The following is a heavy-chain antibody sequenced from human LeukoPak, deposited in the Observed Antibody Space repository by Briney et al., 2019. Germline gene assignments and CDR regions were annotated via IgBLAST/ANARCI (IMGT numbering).Heavy chain of an antibody. V-gene: IGHV3-48*01. D-gene: IGHD6-19*01. CDR2: ISSSSSTI. CDR1: GFTFSSYS. Sequence: PGGSLRLSCAASGFTFSSYSMNWVRQAPGKGLEWVSYISSSSSTIYYADSVKGRFTISRDNAKNSLYLQMNSLRAEDTAVYYCARDWSSSGWYLAFDIWGQGTMVTVSS. J-gene: IGHJ3*02. CDR3: ARDWSSSGWYLAFDI.